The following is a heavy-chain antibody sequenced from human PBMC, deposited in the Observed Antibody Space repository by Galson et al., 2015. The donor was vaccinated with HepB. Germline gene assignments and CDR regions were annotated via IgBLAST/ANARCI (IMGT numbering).Heavy chain of an antibody. CDR1: GGSISSNSHC. J-gene: IGHJ3*02. V-gene: IGHV4-39*01. Sequence: SETLSLTCTVSGGSISSNSHCRAWIRQPPGRGLEWIGSIYYSGSTYYNPSLKSRVTISVDTSKNQFSLKLSSVTAADTAVYYCARLRIFDAFDIWGQGTMVTVSS. D-gene: IGHD3-16*01. CDR3: ARLRIFDAFDI. CDR2: IYYSGST.